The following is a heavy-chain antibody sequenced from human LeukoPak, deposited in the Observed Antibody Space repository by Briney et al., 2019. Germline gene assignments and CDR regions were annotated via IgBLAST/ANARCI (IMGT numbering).Heavy chain of an antibody. CDR1: DGSISSCY. D-gene: IGHD5-12*01. CDR2: IHYSGST. V-gene: IGHV4-59*01. J-gene: IGHJ4*02. Sequence: PSSTLSLTSVVADGSISSCYWSWLRQPPGKGLEWIGFIHYSGSTNYNPSLKSRVTISVDTSTNPFSLRLSSLTAADTAVYYCATSRSRGYSGDFDYWGQGTLLTVSS. CDR3: ATSRSRGYSGDFDY.